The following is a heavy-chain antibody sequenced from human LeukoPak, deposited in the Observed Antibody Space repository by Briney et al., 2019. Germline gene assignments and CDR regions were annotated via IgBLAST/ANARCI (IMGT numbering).Heavy chain of an antibody. V-gene: IGHV3-13*01. J-gene: IGHJ6*02. CDR1: GFTFSSYD. Sequence: GGSLRLSCAASGFTFSSYDMHWVRQATGKGLESVSAIGTAGDTYYPGSVKRRFTVSRENAKNSLYLQMNSLRAGDTAVYYCVRGDGSGSSYYYSGMDVWGQGTTVTVSS. CDR2: IGTAGDT. D-gene: IGHD3-10*01. CDR3: VRGDGSGSSYYYSGMDV.